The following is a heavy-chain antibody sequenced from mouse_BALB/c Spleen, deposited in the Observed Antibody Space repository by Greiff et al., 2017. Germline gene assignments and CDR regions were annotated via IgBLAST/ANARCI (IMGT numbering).Heavy chain of an antibody. CDR1: GDSITSGY. Sequence: EVKLQESGPSLVKPSQTLSLTCSVTGDSITSGYWNWIRKFPGNKLEYMGYISYSGSTYYNPSLKSRISITRDTSKNQYYLQLNSVTTEDTATYYCARLDYDEEYAMDYWGQGTSVTVSS. D-gene: IGHD2-4*01. V-gene: IGHV3-8*02. J-gene: IGHJ4*01. CDR2: ISYSGST. CDR3: ARLDYDEEYAMDY.